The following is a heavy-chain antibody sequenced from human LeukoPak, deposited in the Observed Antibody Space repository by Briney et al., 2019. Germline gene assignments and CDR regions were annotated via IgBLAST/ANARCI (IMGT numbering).Heavy chain of an antibody. CDR1: GGPISSSSYY. J-gene: IGHJ4*02. CDR3: ARDVVAAPGTWDY. Sequence: PSETLSLTCTVPGGPISSSSYYWGWIRQPPGKGLEWTGSIYYSGSTYYNPSLKSRVTISVDTSKNQFSLKLSSVTAADTAVYYCARDVVAAPGTWDYWGQGTLVTVSS. D-gene: IGHD6-13*01. CDR2: IYYSGST. V-gene: IGHV4-39*07.